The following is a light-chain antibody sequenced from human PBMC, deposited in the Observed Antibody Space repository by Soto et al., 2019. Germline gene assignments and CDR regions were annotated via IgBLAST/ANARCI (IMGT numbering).Light chain of an antibody. CDR2: DAS. CDR3: QRYNSVPRT. CDR1: QAISNY. V-gene: IGKV1-27*01. J-gene: IGKJ1*01. Sequence: DIQMTQSPSSLSASVGDRVTITCRASQAISNYLAWYQQRPGQVPRLVIYDASTLQSGVPSRFSGGRSGTEFTLTISNLQPEDVATDYCQRYNSVPRTFGQGTKVEIK.